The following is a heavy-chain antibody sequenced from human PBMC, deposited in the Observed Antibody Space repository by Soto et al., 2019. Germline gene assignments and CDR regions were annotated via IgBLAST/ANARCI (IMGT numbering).Heavy chain of an antibody. CDR2: IYYSGST. CDR3: ARHLGYCSSTSCYESIAARLGFGGYMDV. CDR1: GGSISSSSYY. D-gene: IGHD2-2*01. J-gene: IGHJ6*03. V-gene: IGHV4-39*01. Sequence: TLSLTCTVSGGSISSSSYYWGWIRQPPGKGLEWIGSIYYSGSTYYNPSLKSRVTISVDTSKNQFSLKLSSVTAADTAVYYCARHLGYCSSTSCYESIAARLGFGGYMDVWGKGTTVTVSS.